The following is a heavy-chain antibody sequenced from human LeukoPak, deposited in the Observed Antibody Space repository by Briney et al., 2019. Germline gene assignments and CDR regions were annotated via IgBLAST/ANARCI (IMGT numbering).Heavy chain of an antibody. D-gene: IGHD6-13*01. J-gene: IGHJ3*02. V-gene: IGHV3-48*03. Sequence: GGSLRLSCAASGFTFSSYEMNWVRQAPGKGLEWVSYISSSGSTIYYADSVKGRFTISRDNAKNSLYLQMNSVRAEDTAVYYCARGSSPWGTFDIWGQGTMVTVSS. CDR1: GFTFSSYE. CDR2: ISSSGSTI. CDR3: ARGSSPWGTFDI.